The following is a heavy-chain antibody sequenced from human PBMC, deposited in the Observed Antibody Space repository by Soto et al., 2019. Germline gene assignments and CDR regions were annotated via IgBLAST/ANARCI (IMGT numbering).Heavy chain of an antibody. CDR3: ARAVADYYDSSGYYRLDY. CDR2: IYYSGSS. J-gene: IGHJ4*02. D-gene: IGHD3-22*01. V-gene: IGHV4-61*01. CDR1: GFTGSSGSYY. Sequence: SSETLCLTWPFSGFTGSSGSYYLRWIRQPPGKGLEWIWYIYYSGSSNYNPSLKSRVTISVDTSKNQFSLKLSSVTAADTAVYYCARAVADYYDSSGYYRLDYWGQGTLVTGSS.